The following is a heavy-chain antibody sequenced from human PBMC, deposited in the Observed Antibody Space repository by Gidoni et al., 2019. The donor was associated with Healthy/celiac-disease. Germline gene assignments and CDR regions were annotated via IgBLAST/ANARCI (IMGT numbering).Heavy chain of an antibody. Sequence: EVQLVESGGGLVQPGGSLRLSCPASGFTFSSYAMSWVRQAPGKGLEWVSAISGSGGSTYYADSVKGRFTISRDNAKNTLYLQMNSLRAEDTAVYYCGLMVRGVITGLDYWGQGTLVTVSS. CDR3: GLMVRGVITGLDY. J-gene: IGHJ4*02. CDR1: GFTFSSYA. D-gene: IGHD3-10*01. V-gene: IGHV3-23*04. CDR2: ISGSGGST.